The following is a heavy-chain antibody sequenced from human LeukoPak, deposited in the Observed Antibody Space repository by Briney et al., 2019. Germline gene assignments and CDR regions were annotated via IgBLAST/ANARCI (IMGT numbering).Heavy chain of an antibody. CDR2: ISSNGGST. CDR1: GFTFSSYA. Sequence: PGGSLRLSCAASGFTFSSYAMHWVRQPPGKGREYVSAISSNGGSTYYANSVKGRFTISRDNSKNTLYLQMGSLRAEDMAVYYCAREHGSAGVDAFDIWGQGTMVTVSS. CDR3: AREHGSAGVDAFDI. J-gene: IGHJ3*02. V-gene: IGHV3-64*01. D-gene: IGHD3-10*01.